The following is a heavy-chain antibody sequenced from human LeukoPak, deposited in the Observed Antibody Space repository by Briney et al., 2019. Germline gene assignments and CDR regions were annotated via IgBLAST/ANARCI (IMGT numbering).Heavy chain of an antibody. D-gene: IGHD3-10*01. V-gene: IGHV1-18*01. CDR3: ARSPRGYYGSGSYYVDY. J-gene: IGHJ4*02. CDR2: ITTYSGDT. Sequence: GASVKVSCTASGYTFTSYGISWVRQAPGQGLEGRGWITTYSGDTEYAQKLQGRVTMTTDTSTSTAYMELRSLRSDDTAVFYCARSPRGYYGSGSYYVDYWGQGTLVTVSS. CDR1: GYTFTSYG.